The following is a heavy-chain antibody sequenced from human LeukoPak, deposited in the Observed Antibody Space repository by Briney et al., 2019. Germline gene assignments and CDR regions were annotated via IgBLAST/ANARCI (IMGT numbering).Heavy chain of an antibody. CDR3: ATEDLARWWRRGYFQH. Sequence: GSSVKVSCKASGSTLSDYAINWVRQAPGQGLEWMGGIIPIFGTTNYAQKFQGRVTMTEDTSTDTAYMELSSLRSEDTAVYYCATEDLARWWRRGYFQHWGQGTLVTVSS. V-gene: IGHV1-69*06. D-gene: IGHD2-15*01. CDR2: IIPIFGTT. CDR1: GSTLSDYA. J-gene: IGHJ1*01.